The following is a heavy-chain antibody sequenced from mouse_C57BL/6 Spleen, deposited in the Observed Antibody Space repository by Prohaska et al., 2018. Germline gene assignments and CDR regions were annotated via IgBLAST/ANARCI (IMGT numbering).Heavy chain of an antibody. CDR2: INPNYGGT. V-gene: IGHV1-26*01. Sequence: EVQLQQSGPELVKPGASVKISCKASGYTFTDYYMNWVKQSHGKSLEWIGDINPNYGGTSYNQKFKGKATLTVDKSSSTAYMELRSLTSEDSAVYYCARGLYDGYYYFDYWGQGTTLTVSS. CDR3: ARGLYDGYYYFDY. CDR1: GYTFTDYY. J-gene: IGHJ2*01. D-gene: IGHD2-3*01.